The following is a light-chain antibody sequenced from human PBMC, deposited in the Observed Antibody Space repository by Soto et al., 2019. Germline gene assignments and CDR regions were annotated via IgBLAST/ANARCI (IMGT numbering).Light chain of an antibody. J-gene: IGKJ5*01. CDR2: GAS. CDR1: QSVSIN. Sequence: ETVMTQSPATLSVSPGEGATLSCRASQSVSINLAWYQQKPGQAPRLLIYGASTRATGIPARFSGSGSGTEFTFTISSLQSEDFAVYYCQQYNNWPPIPFGQGTRLEMK. CDR3: QQYNNWPPIP. V-gene: IGKV3-15*01.